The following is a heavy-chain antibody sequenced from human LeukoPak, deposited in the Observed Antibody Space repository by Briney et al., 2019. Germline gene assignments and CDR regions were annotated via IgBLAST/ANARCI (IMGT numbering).Heavy chain of an antibody. Sequence: GGSLRLSCAASGFTFSDFYMTWIRQAPGKGLEWVSYISSRATNIYYADCVKGRFTISRDNAKNSLYLQMNSLRAEDTAVYYCAREGYCRDDTCLSYDAFDIWGQGTMVTVSS. CDR3: AREGYCRDDTCLSYDAFDI. CDR1: GFTFSDFY. D-gene: IGHD2-15*01. CDR2: ISSRATNI. V-gene: IGHV3-11*04. J-gene: IGHJ3*02.